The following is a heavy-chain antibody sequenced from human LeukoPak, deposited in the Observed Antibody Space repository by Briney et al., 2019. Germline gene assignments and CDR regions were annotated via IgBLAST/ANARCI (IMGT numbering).Heavy chain of an antibody. CDR2: IKSETDGETT. V-gene: IGHV3-15*01. CDR3: TTDLGTYYHGSQRLIPIDY. Sequence: PGGSLRPSCVDSGFTFTNAWMSWVRQAPGKGLEWIGRIKSETDGETTNYAEPVGGRFTISRDDSKSAVYLQMNGLKIEDTAVYYCTTDLGTYYHGSQRLIPIDYWGQGTLVTVSS. D-gene: IGHD3-10*01. J-gene: IGHJ4*02. CDR1: GFTFTNAW.